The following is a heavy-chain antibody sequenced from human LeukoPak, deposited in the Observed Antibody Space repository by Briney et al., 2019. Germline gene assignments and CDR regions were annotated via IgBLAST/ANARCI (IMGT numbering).Heavy chain of an antibody. D-gene: IGHD4-17*01. Sequence: GASVKVFCKASGGTFSSYAISWVRQAPGQGLEWMGRIIPILGIANYAQKFQGRVTITADKSTSTAYMELSSLRSEDTAVYYCASPYYGDYELDYWGQGTLVTVSS. CDR3: ASPYYGDYELDY. J-gene: IGHJ4*02. CDR1: GGTFSSYA. V-gene: IGHV1-69*04. CDR2: IIPILGIA.